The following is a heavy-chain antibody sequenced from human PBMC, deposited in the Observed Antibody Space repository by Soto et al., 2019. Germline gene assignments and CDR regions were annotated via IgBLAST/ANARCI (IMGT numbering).Heavy chain of an antibody. J-gene: IGHJ4*02. V-gene: IGHV4-34*01. D-gene: IGHD2-2*01. Sequence: SETLSLTCAVYGGSFSGYYWSWIRQPPGKGLEWIGEINHSGSTNYNPSLKSRVTISVDTSKNQSSLKLSSVTAADTAVYYCARGYCSSTSCYYYFDYWGQGTLVTVSS. CDR3: ARGYCSSTSCYYYFDY. CDR1: GGSFSGYY. CDR2: INHSGST.